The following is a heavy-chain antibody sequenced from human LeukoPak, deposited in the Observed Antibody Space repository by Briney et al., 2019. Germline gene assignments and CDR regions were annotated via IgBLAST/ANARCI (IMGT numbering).Heavy chain of an antibody. V-gene: IGHV1-3*01. CDR1: GYTFTSYA. Sequence: VASVKVSCKASGYTFTSYAMHWVRQAPGQRLEWMGWINAGNGNTKYSQKFQGRVTITRDTSASTAYMELSSLRSDDTAVYYCARKHPAYGFVDYWGQGTLVTVSS. D-gene: IGHD3-10*01. CDR3: ARKHPAYGFVDY. J-gene: IGHJ4*02. CDR2: INAGNGNT.